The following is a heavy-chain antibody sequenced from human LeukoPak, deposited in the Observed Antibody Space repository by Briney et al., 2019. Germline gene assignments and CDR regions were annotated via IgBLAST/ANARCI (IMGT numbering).Heavy chain of an antibody. Sequence: GGSLSLSCAASGLSFRSFAMSWVGQGPARGLEWVSSIRGNGDTFYADSVKGRFTLFSDSSTNTVYFQLSNLRVEDTAIYYCAKENWVSSTDAVRWGQGTLVTVYS. CDR2: IRGNGDT. J-gene: IGHJ1*01. D-gene: IGHD3-16*01. CDR3: AKENWVSSTDAVR. V-gene: IGHV3-23*01. CDR1: GLSFRSFA.